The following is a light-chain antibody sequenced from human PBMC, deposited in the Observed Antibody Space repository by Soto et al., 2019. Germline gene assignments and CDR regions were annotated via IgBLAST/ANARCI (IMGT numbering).Light chain of an antibody. CDR3: QKCKIAPFT. CDR1: QDISNF. V-gene: IGKV1-27*01. J-gene: IGKJ4*01. Sequence: DIQMTQSPSSLSAFVGDTVTITCRASQDISNFLAWCQQKPGKVPKLLIYAASTLQSGVPSRFSGSGSGTDFTLTISSLQPEDVATYYCQKCKIAPFTFGGGTKVEMK. CDR2: AAS.